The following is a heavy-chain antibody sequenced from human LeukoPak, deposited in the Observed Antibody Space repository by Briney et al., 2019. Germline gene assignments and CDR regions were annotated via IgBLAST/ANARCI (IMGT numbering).Heavy chain of an antibody. CDR3: AKDLDILTGYYAFQH. CDR2: ISGSGGST. V-gene: IGHV3-23*01. Sequence: GGSLRLSCAASGFTFSSYAMSWVRQAPGKGLEWVSAISGSGGSTYYADSVEGRFTISRDNSKNTLYLQMNSLRAEDTAVYYCAKDLDILTGYYAFQHWGQGTLVTVSS. CDR1: GFTFSSYA. D-gene: IGHD3-9*01. J-gene: IGHJ1*01.